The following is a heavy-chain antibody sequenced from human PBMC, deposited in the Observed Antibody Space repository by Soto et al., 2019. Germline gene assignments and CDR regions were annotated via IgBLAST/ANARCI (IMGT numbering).Heavy chain of an antibody. CDR1: GLTFRSYG. CDR3: ARDLGLDSAEVLTY. J-gene: IGHJ4*02. CDR2: LRGDGGQT. Sequence: GPLRLSCTASGLTFRSYGMGWVGPAPGKGLQWVATLRGDGGQTHSTDSVKGRLYISRGNSKNTVYLQMDSLRAEDTAMYFCARDLGLDSAEVLTYWGRGPRVT. V-gene: IGHV3-23*01. D-gene: IGHD4-17*01.